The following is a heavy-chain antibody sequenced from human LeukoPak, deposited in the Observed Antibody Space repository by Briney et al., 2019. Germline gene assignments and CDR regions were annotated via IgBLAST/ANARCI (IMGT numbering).Heavy chain of an antibody. Sequence: GGSLRLSCAASGFTFSTFGMHWVRQAPGKGLEWVADIWYDGSNKYYADSVRGRFTISRDDSKNTLYLQMNSLRAEDTAVYYCAKDPIAAAGTGFDYWGQGTLVTVSS. D-gene: IGHD6-13*01. J-gene: IGHJ4*02. CDR2: IWYDGSNK. CDR1: GFTFSTFG. CDR3: AKDPIAAAGTGFDY. V-gene: IGHV3-30*02.